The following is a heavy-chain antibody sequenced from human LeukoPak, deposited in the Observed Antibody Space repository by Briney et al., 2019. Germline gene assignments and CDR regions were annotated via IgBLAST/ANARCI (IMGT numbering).Heavy chain of an antibody. CDR2: IYYSGST. V-gene: IGHV4-59*01. CDR3: ARVNREGWFGELLYHPPRYYGMDV. D-gene: IGHD3-10*01. J-gene: IGHJ6*02. CDR1: GGSISSYY. Sequence: SETLSLTCTVSGGSISSYYWSWIRQPPGKGLEWIGYIYYSGSTNYNPSLKSRVTISVDTSKNQFSLKLSSVTAADTAVYYCARVNREGWFGELLYHPPRYYGMDVWGQGTTVTVSS.